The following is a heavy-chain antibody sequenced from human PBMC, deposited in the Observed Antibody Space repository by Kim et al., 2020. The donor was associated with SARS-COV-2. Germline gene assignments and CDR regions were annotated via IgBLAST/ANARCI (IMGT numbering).Heavy chain of an antibody. V-gene: IGHV1-24*01. CDR3: ATDSALYYYYGMDV. CDR2: FDPEDGET. CDR1: GYTLTELS. Sequence: ASVKVSCKVSGYTLTELSMHWVRQAPGKGLEWMGGFDPEDGETIYAQKFQGRVTMTEDTSTDTAYMELSSLRSEDTAVYYCATDSALYYYYGMDVWGQGPTLPVSS. J-gene: IGHJ6*02. D-gene: IGHD3-10*01.